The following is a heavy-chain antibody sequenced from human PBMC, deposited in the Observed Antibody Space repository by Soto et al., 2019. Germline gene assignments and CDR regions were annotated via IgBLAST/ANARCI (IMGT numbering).Heavy chain of an antibody. CDR3: AKAESLAAAPFYP. D-gene: IGHD6-13*01. J-gene: IGHJ5*02. V-gene: IGHV3-23*01. CDR2: INDRGVST. CDR1: GFTFSNYA. Sequence: EVLLFESGGGLVQPGGSLRLSCAASGFTFSNYAMAWVRQAPGKGLEWVSSINDRGVSTYYADSVKGRFTISRDNSKNHLYLQMNGLRVEDTAVYYCAKAESLAAAPFYPWSRGTLVTVSS.